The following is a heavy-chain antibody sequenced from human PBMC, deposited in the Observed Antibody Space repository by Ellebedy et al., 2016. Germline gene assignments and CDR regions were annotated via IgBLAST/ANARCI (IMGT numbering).Heavy chain of an antibody. CDR3: AKDIDYGGNFALPP. CDR2: ISYDGSNK. V-gene: IGHV3-30*18. Sequence: GESLKISXAASGFTFSSYGMHWVRQAPGKGLEWVAVISYDGSNKYYADSVKGRFTISRDNSKNTLYLQMNSLRAEDTAVYYCAKDIDYGGNFALPPWGQGTLVTVSS. CDR1: GFTFSSYG. D-gene: IGHD4-23*01. J-gene: IGHJ5*02.